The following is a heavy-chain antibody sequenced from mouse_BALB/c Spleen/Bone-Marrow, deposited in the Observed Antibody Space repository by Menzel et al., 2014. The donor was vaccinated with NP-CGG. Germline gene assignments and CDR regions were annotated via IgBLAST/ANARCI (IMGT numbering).Heavy chain of an antibody. V-gene: IGHV5-6*02. CDR1: GFTFSSYG. Sequence: EVNVVESGGDLVKPGGPLKLSCVASGFTFSSYGMSWVRQTPDKRLEWVATISSGGSSTYYPASVKGRFTISGDNAKSTLYLQMSSLNSEDTAMYYCTRRPLQANSYFDCWGQGTTLTVSS. J-gene: IGHJ2*01. CDR2: ISSGGSST. CDR3: TRRPLQANSYFDC. D-gene: IGHD3-2*02.